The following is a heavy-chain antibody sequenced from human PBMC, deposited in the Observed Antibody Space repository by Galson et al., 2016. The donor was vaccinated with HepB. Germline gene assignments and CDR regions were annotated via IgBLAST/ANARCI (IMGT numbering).Heavy chain of an antibody. D-gene: IGHD3-22*01. J-gene: IGHJ3*01. CDR2: MSYSGSI. Sequence: SETLSLTCTVSGGSISNYYWNWIRQPPGKGLEWIGYMSYSGSINYNPSLTSRVTLSGDTSKNQISLKLRSVTTADTAVYYCARGYDSSGYYYGSDAFDLWGLGTMVTVSS. CDR3: ARGYDSSGYYYGSDAFDL. V-gene: IGHV4-59*01. CDR1: GGSISNYY.